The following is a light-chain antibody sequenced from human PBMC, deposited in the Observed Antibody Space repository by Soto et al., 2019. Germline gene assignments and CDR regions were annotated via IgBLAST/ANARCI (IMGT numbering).Light chain of an antibody. CDR2: GAS. CDR3: HQYGTSPDT. J-gene: IGKJ2*01. V-gene: IGKV3-20*01. Sequence: EIVLTQSPGTLSLSPGERATLSCRASQSVASDYLAWYKQKLGQAPTLLIVGASSRATGIPNRFSGGGSGTDFTLTISRLETDDFAVYYCHQYGTSPDTFGQGTKLEMK. CDR1: QSVASDY.